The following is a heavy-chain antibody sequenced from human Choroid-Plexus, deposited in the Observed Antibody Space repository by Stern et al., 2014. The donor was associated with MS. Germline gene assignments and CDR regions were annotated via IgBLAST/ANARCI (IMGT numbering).Heavy chain of an antibody. V-gene: IGHV1-2*02. Sequence: VQLLESGAEVKKPGASVKVSCKTSGYIFTGYHIHWVRQAPGQGLEWMAWINPHTGGTKYAQKFQGRVTMSRDTSISTAYVELSSLTSDDTAVYYCARDQRGITIFGVVTDYYYLGMDVWGQGTTVTVSS. J-gene: IGHJ6*02. CDR3: ARDQRGITIFGVVTDYYYLGMDV. CDR1: GYIFTGYH. CDR2: INPHTGGT. D-gene: IGHD3-3*01.